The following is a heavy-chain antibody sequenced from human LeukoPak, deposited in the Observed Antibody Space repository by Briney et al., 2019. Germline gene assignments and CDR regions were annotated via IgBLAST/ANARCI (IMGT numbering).Heavy chain of an antibody. CDR1: GFTFSSYS. CDR3: TTDIGDSSGYYYTVDY. V-gene: IGHV3-15*07. Sequence: GGSLRLSCAASGFTFSSYSMNWVRQAPGKGLEWVGRIKSKTDGGTTDYAAPVKGRFTISRDDSKNTLYLQMNSLKTEDTAVYYCTTDIGDSSGYYYTVDYWGQGTLVTVSS. J-gene: IGHJ4*02. D-gene: IGHD3-22*01. CDR2: IKSKTDGGTT.